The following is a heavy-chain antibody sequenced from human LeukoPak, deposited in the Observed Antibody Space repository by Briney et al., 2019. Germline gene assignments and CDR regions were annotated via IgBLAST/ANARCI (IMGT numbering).Heavy chain of an antibody. J-gene: IGHJ4*02. Sequence: SQTLSLTCAISGDSVSSNSVAWNWIRQSPSRGLEWLGRTYYRSKWYNDYAVSVKSRITINPDTSKNHFSLQLNSVTPEDTAVYYCARDRVGSGYVVYDYWGQGTLVTVSS. D-gene: IGHD5-12*01. V-gene: IGHV6-1*01. CDR1: GDSVSSNSVA. CDR3: ARDRVGSGYVVYDY. CDR2: TYYRSKWYN.